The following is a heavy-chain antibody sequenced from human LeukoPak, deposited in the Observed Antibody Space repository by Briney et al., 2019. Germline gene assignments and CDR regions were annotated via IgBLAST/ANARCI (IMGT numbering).Heavy chain of an antibody. Sequence: GESLKISCKGSGFRFTNSWIAWVRQMLGKGLEWLGIILPDDSDTRYSPSFQGQVTISADKFINTAYLQWNSLKASDTAMYYCARSSGVSTMMLDLDYWGQGTLVTVSS. CDR3: ARSSGVSTMMLDLDY. CDR1: GFRFTNSW. CDR2: ILPDDSDT. D-gene: IGHD5/OR15-5a*01. V-gene: IGHV5-51*01. J-gene: IGHJ4*02.